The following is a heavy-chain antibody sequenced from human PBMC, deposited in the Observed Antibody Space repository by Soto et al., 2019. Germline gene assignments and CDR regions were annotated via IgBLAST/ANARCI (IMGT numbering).Heavy chain of an antibody. J-gene: IGHJ5*02. CDR3: ARVPAVASTIPSLWFDP. Sequence: PSETLSLTCNVSGGSISRYYWSWIRQPPGKGLEWIGYIHYSGSTKYNPSLKSRVTISVDTSKNRFSLKLTSVTAADTAVYFCARVPAVASTIPSLWFDPWGQGTLVTVSS. D-gene: IGHD6-19*01. CDR1: GGSISRYY. CDR2: IHYSGST. V-gene: IGHV4-59*01.